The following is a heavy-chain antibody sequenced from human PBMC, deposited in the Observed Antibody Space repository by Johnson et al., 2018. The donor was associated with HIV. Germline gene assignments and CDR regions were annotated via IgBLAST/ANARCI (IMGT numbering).Heavy chain of an antibody. CDR2: ISYDGSNK. D-gene: IGHD6-19*01. V-gene: IGHV3-30*04. CDR3: SRDSSYNSGWYGGLGAFDI. Sequence: VQLVESGGGVVQPGRSLRLSCAASGFTFSSYAMHWVRQAPGKGLEWVAVISYDGSNKYYADSVQGRFTISRDNSKITLYRQMNSLRADDTAMYYCSRDSSYNSGWYGGLGAFDIWGQGTMVTVSS. J-gene: IGHJ3*02. CDR1: GFTFSSYA.